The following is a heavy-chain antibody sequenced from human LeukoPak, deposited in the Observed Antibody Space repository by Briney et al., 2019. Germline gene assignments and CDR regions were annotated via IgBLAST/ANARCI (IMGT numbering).Heavy chain of an antibody. CDR3: ARVLLSSTSPRGD. CDR2: ISSSGSNK. V-gene: IGHV3-48*03. D-gene: IGHD2-2*01. Sequence: PGRSLRLSRVGSGFRPRRYEMNWVRQAPGKGLEWISYISSSGSNKYYAESVKSRFTMSRDNARNSLYLQMNSLRVDDTAVYYCARVLLSSTSPRGDWGQGTLVTVSS. J-gene: IGHJ4*02. CDR1: GFRPRRYE.